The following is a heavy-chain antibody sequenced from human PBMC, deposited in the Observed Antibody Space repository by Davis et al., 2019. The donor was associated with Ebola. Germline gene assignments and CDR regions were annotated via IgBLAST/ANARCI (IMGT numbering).Heavy chain of an antibody. CDR1: GGSISSGDYY. Sequence: TLSLTCTVSGGSISSGDYYWSWIRQPPGKGLEWIGYIYYSGSTYYNPSLKSRVTISVDTSKHQFPLKLSSVTAADTAVYYGGGGRGDNRDYGMDVWGQGTTVTVSS. D-gene: IGHD3-10*01. J-gene: IGHJ6*02. V-gene: IGHV4-30-4*01. CDR2: IYYSGST. CDR3: GGGRGDNRDYGMDV.